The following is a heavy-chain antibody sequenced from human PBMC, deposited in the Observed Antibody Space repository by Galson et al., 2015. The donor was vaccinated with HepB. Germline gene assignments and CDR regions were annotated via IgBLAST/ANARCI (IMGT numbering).Heavy chain of an antibody. CDR1: GFTFDDYG. CDR3: ASVDSSGYYYYFDY. CDR2: INWNGGST. V-gene: IGHV3-20*04. Sequence: SLRLSCAASGFTFDDYGMSWVRQAPGKGLEWVSGINWNGGSTGYADSVKGRFTISRDNAKNSLYLQMNSLRAEDTALYYCASVDSSGYYYYFDYWGQGTLVTVSS. D-gene: IGHD3-22*01. J-gene: IGHJ4*02.